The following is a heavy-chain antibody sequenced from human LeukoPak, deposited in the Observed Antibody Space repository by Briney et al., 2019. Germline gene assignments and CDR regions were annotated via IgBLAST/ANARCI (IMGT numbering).Heavy chain of an antibody. V-gene: IGHV5-51*01. D-gene: IGHD3-9*01. Sequence: VESLNISCKASGYRFTSYWIGWVRQMPGKGLEWVGIIYPSDYDARYSLSFQGQVTISADKSINTAYLQWSSLKASDTAMSYCQKPTYDILTGYYNDYFDYWGQGTLVTVSS. CDR3: QKPTYDILTGYYNDYFDY. J-gene: IGHJ4*02. CDR1: GYRFTSYW. CDR2: IYPSDYDA.